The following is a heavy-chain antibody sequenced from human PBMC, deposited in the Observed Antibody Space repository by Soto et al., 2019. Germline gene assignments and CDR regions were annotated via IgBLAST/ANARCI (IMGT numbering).Heavy chain of an antibody. V-gene: IGHV5-51*01. J-gene: IGHJ6*02. CDR1: GYSFANYW. D-gene: IGHD6-6*01. CDR2: IYPGDSDT. CDR3: ARDDGILSSSSSYSSSRGTDYYYYYGMDV. Sequence: PGESLKISCQGSGYSFANYWIGWVRQKPGKGPEWMGIIYPGDSDTRYSPSFQGHVTISVDTSNNQFSLKLTSVTAADTAVYYCARDDGILSSSSSYSSSRGTDYYYYYGMDVWGQGTTVTVSS.